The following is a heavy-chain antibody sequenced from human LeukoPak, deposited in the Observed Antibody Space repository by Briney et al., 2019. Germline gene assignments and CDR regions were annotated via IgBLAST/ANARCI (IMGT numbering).Heavy chain of an antibody. D-gene: IGHD1-26*01. V-gene: IGHV1-24*01. CDR2: FDPEDGET. CDR3: ATYFKGAGAPPDFDY. Sequence: GASVKVSCKVSGYTLTELSMHWVRQAPGKGLEWMGGFDPEDGETIYAQKFQGRVTMTEDTSTDTAYMELSSLRSEDTAVYYCATYFKGAGAPPDFDYWGQGTLVTVSS. CDR1: GYTLTELS. J-gene: IGHJ4*02.